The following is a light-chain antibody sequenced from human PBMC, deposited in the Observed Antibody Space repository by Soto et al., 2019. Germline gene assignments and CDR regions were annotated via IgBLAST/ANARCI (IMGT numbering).Light chain of an antibody. CDR2: GAS. V-gene: IGKV3-15*01. CDR3: QQYNNRLTWR. J-gene: IGKJ1*01. Sequence: EIVMTQSPATLSVSPGERATLSCRASQSVSGNLAWYRPKPGQAPRLLIYGASTRATGIPARFRGSWSGTEFTLTISSLQSEDFAVYYCQQYNNRLTWRFGQGTKVEIK. CDR1: QSVSGN.